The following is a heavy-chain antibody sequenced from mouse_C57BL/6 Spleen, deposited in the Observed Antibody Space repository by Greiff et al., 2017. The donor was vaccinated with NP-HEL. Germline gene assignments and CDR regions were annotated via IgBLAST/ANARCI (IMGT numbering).Heavy chain of an antibody. CDR2: IWSGGST. CDR1: GFSLTSYG. Sequence: VQLQESGPGLVQPSQSLSITCTVSGFSLTSYGVHWVRQSPGKGLEWLGVIWSGGSTDYNAAVISRLSISKDNSKSQVFFKMNSLQADDTAIYYCARKGPDDGNYVAPFAYWGQGTLVTVSA. D-gene: IGHD2-1*01. V-gene: IGHV2-2*01. CDR3: ARKGPDDGNYVAPFAY. J-gene: IGHJ3*01.